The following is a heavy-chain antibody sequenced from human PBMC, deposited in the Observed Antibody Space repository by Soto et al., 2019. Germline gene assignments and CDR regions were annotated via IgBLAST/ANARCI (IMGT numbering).Heavy chain of an antibody. Sequence: ASVKVSCKASGYTFTGYYMHWVRQAPGQGLEWMGWINPNSGGTNYAQKFQGWVTMTRDTSISTAYMELSRLRSDDTAVYYCARDWPYCSGGSCYGRGMDVWGQGTTVTVS. D-gene: IGHD2-15*01. CDR2: INPNSGGT. CDR1: GYTFTGYY. V-gene: IGHV1-2*04. CDR3: ARDWPYCSGGSCYGRGMDV. J-gene: IGHJ6*02.